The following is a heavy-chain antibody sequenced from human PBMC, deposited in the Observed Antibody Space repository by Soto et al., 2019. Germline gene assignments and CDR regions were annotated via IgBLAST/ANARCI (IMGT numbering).Heavy chain of an antibody. J-gene: IGHJ4*02. V-gene: IGHV1-2*04. D-gene: IGHD4-17*01. CDR3: ATQRDYGDYGAFDY. CDR1: GYTFTGYY. Sequence: QVQLVQSGAEVKKPGASVKVSCKASGYTFTGYYMHWVRQAPGQRLEWMGWINPNSGGTNYAQKFQGWVTMTRDTSISTAYMELSRLRSDDTAVYYCATQRDYGDYGAFDYWGQGTLVTVSS. CDR2: INPNSGGT.